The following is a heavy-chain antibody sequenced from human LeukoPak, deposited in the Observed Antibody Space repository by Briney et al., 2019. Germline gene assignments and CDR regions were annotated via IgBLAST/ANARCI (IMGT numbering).Heavy chain of an antibody. CDR3: ARDRVYFDY. CDR1: GFTFRSYS. J-gene: IGHJ4*02. CDR2: ISSGSSTI. V-gene: IGHV3-48*02. Sequence: PGGSLRLSCAASGFTFRSYSMDWVRQAPGKGLEWVSYISSGSSTIYYADSVKGRFTISRDNARDSLYLQMNSLRDEDTAVYYCARDRVYFDYWGQGTLVTVSS. D-gene: IGHD6-6*01.